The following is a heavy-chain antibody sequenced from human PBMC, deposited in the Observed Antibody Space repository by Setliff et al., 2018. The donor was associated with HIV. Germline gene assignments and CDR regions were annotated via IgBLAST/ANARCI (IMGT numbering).Heavy chain of an antibody. V-gene: IGHV1-69*10. Sequence: GASVKVSCKVSGGTLGSYAINWVRQAPGQGLEWIGGIIPEFGVASHTPKMEGRLTVDADKSRTTIYMVLSNLRFDDTAVYYCGRSGGWWGHSNPHPFYYYTDVWGKGTSVTVSS. D-gene: IGHD2-15*01. CDR1: GGTLGSYA. CDR3: GRSGGWWGHSNPHPFYYYTDV. J-gene: IGHJ6*03. CDR2: IIPEFGVA.